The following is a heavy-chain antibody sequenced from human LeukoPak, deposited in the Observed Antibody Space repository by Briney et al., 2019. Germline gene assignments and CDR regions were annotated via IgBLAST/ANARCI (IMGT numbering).Heavy chain of an antibody. CDR3: AKLRQQLAIYYYYCGMDV. V-gene: IGHV3-7*01. CDR1: GFTFSSYW. Sequence: PGGSLRLSCAASGFTFSSYWMNWVRQAPGKGLEWVANIKHDGSEKYYVDSVRGRFTISRDNAKNSLYLQMNSLRAEDTAVYYCAKLRQQLAIYYYYCGMDVWGQGTTVTVSS. CDR2: IKHDGSEK. D-gene: IGHD6-13*01. J-gene: IGHJ6*02.